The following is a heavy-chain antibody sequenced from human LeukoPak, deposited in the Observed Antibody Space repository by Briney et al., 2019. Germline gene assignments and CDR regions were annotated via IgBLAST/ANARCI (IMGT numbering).Heavy chain of an antibody. V-gene: IGHV4-4*07. CDR1: GGSISSYY. CDR3: ARATLYNWFDP. Sequence: SETPSLTCTVSGGSISSYYWSWIRQPAGKGLEWIWRIYTRGSTNYNPSLKSLVTISVDTSKNQFSLNLTSVTAADTAVYYCARATLYNWFDPWGQGTLVTVSS. J-gene: IGHJ5*02. CDR2: IYTRGST.